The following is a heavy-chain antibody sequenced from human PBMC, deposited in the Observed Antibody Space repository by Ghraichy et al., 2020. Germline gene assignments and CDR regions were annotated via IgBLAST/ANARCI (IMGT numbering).Heavy chain of an antibody. V-gene: IGHV3-53*01. CDR1: GFTVSNNY. Sequence: CAASGFTVSNNYMDWVRQAPGKGLEWVSLIYSGGSTGYADSVKGRFTISRDNSKNTLYLHMNTLRAEDTAVYYCTTGPFYGSGRWGQGTLVTVSS. J-gene: IGHJ4*02. CDR3: TTGPFYGSGR. CDR2: IYSGGST. D-gene: IGHD3-10*01.